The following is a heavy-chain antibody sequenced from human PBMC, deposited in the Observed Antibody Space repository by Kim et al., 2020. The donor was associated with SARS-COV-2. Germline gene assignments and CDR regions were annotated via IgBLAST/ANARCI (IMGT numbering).Heavy chain of an antibody. J-gene: IGHJ4*02. D-gene: IGHD6-13*01. CDR3: ARSESSQLADY. CDR2: P. Sequence: PTYAQGFTGRFGFSWDTSVSTAYLQISSLKAEDTAVYYCARSESSQLADYWGQGTLVTVSS. V-gene: IGHV7-4-1*02.